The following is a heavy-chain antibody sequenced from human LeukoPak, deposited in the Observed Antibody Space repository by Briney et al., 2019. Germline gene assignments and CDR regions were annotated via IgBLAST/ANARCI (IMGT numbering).Heavy chain of an antibody. CDR3: AKEFGSYSPPY. V-gene: IGHV3-23*01. CDR1: GFIFSSHA. Sequence: EGSLRFSCAASGFIFSSHAMSWVRQAPGKGLEWVSAISGSGGSTYYADSVKGRFTISRDNSKNTLYLQMNSLRAEDTAVYYCAKEFGSYSPPYWGQGTLVTVPS. J-gene: IGHJ4*02. CDR2: ISGSGGST. D-gene: IGHD1-26*01.